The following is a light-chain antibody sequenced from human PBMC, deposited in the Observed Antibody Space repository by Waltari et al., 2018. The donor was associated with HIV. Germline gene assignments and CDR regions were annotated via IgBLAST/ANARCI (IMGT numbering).Light chain of an antibody. CDR1: QSVSSSY. J-gene: IGKJ4*01. CDR3: QQYGSTPPT. CDR2: GAS. Sequence: EIVLPPYPGTLSLSPGERVTLSCRASQSVSSSYLAWYQQKPGQAPRLVIYGASSRATGIPDMVSSSWSGTDCHLTISRRGPEDLAVYYWQQYGSTPPTFGGGTNVGIK. V-gene: IGKV3-20*01.